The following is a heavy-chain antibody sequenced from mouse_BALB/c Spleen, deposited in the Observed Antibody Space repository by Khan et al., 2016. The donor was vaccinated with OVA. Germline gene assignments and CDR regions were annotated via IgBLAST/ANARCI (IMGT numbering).Heavy chain of an antibody. CDR2: TNPTNGRT. J-gene: IGHJ2*01. V-gene: IGHV1S81*02. CDR3: ERSKKIVATYCDY. D-gene: IGHD1-1*01. Sequence: QVQLQQPGAELVKAGASVKMSCKASGYTFTSYWMHWVKQRLGQGLEWFAETNPTNGRTYYNEKFKSKATLTVDKSSSTAYMLLSGPTFEDSAVYDCERSKKIVATYCDYWGQGTTLTVSS. CDR1: GYTFTSYW.